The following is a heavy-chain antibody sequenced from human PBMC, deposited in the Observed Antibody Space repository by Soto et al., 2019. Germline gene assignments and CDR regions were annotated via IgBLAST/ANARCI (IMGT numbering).Heavy chain of an antibody. D-gene: IGHD1-26*01. CDR3: TKVVGLAGQD. CDR1: GLTFSNYW. Sequence: EVQLEECGGTVVQPGGSLILSCAASGLTFSNYWMSWVRQAPGKGLEWVANIKQDGREKYYVDSVRGRFTISRDNAKNSRYLQMSSLRAEDTAVYYCTKVVGLAGQDWGQGTLVTVSS. J-gene: IGHJ4*02. CDR2: IKQDGREK. V-gene: IGHV3-7*01.